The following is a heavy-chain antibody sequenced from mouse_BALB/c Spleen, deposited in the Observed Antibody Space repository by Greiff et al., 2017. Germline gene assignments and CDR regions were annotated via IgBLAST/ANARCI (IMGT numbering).Heavy chain of an antibody. V-gene: IGHV1-87*01. CDR3: ARKREFPFDY. J-gene: IGHJ2*01. CDR2: IYPGDGDT. CDR1: GYTFTSYW. Sequence: QVQLKQSGAELARPGASVKLSCKASGYTFTSYWMQWVKQRPGQGLEWIGAIYPGDGDTRYTQKFKGKATLTADKSSSTAYMQLSSLASEDSAVYYCARKREFPFDYWGQGTTLTVSS.